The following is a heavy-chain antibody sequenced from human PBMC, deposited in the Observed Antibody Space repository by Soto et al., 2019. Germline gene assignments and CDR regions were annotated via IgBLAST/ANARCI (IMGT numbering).Heavy chain of an antibody. CDR1: GFTFSRYT. V-gene: IGHV3-30-3*01. D-gene: IGHD4-17*01. J-gene: IGHJ2*01. CDR3: AKDGGFDYGFWYFDL. CDR2: TSYDGSTK. Sequence: QVQLVESGGGVVQPGRSLRLSSAASGFTFSRYTMHWVRQAPGKGLEWVAVTSYDGSTKYYADSVKGRFTISRDNSKNILYLQIDYLRAEDTAVYYCAKDGGFDYGFWYFDLWGRGTLVTVSS.